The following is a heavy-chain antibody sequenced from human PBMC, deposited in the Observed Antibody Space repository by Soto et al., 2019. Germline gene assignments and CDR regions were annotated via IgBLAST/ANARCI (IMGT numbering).Heavy chain of an antibody. J-gene: IGHJ4*02. CDR1: GYTFTNSD. CDR3: ARRPHCSGGICYYGLDN. Sequence: ASVKVSCKASGYTFTNSDINWVRQAPGQGLEWMGWMNPDSGHAAYAQKFQGRVTLTTSTSTSTVYMEMRSLGSEDTAVYYCARRPHCSGGICYYGLDNWGQGTLVTV. D-gene: IGHD2-15*01. V-gene: IGHV1-8*01. CDR2: MNPDSGHA.